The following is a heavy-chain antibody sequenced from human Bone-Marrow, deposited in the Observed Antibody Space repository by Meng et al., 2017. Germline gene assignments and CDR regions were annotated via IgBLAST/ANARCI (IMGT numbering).Heavy chain of an antibody. Sequence: SVKVSCKASGCTFSSYAISWVRQAPGQGLEWMGGINPIFGTANYAQKFQGRVTITTDESTSTAYMELSSLRSEDTAVYYCARDSILDYGGNLGDAFDIWGQGTMVTVSS. CDR3: ARDSILDYGGNLGDAFDI. D-gene: IGHD4-23*01. CDR1: GCTFSSYA. J-gene: IGHJ3*02. V-gene: IGHV1-69*05. CDR2: INPIFGTA.